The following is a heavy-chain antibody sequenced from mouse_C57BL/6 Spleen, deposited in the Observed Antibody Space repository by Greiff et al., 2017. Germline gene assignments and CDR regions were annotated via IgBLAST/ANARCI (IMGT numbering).Heavy chain of an antibody. V-gene: IGHV1-62-2*01. CDR1: GYTFTEYT. J-gene: IGHJ1*03. D-gene: IGHD2-3*01. CDR2: FYPGSGSI. Sequence: VQLQQSGAELVKPGASVKLSCKASGYTFTEYTIHWVKQRSGQGLEWIGWFYPGSGSIKYNEKVKDKVTLTADKSYSTVYMELNRLTAEDAAVYFCARHEGGYYEWYFDVWGTGTTVTVSS. CDR3: ARHEGGYYEWYFDV.